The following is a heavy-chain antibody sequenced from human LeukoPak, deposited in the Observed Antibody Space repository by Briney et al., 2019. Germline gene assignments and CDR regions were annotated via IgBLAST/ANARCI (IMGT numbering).Heavy chain of an antibody. V-gene: IGHV3-30*18. CDR2: ISYDGSYK. J-gene: IGHJ4*02. CDR3: AKYRSAWSFDY. CDR1: EFTFSTYG. Sequence: PGRSLRLSCAASEFTFSTYGMHWVRQAPGKGLEWVAVISYDGSYKFYADSVKGRFTISRDNSKSTLYLQVNSLRAEDTAVYYCAKYRSAWSFDYWGQGTLVTVSS. D-gene: IGHD6-13*01.